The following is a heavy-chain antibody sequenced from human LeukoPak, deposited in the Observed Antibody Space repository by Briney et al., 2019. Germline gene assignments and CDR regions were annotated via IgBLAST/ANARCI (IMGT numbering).Heavy chain of an antibody. J-gene: IGHJ4*02. V-gene: IGHV3-23*01. CDR3: AKDRERGVVVPAALIFDY. CDR1: GFTFSSYA. CDR2: ISGSGGST. D-gene: IGHD2-2*01. Sequence: GGSLRLSCAASGFTFSSYAMSWVRQAPGKGLEWVSAISGSGGSTYYADSVKGRFTISRDNSKNTLYLQMNSLRAEDTAVYYCAKDRERGVVVPAALIFDYWGQGTLVTVSS.